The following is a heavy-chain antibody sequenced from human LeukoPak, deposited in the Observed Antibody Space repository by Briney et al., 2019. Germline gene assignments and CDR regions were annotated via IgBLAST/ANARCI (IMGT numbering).Heavy chain of an antibody. Sequence: PQTLSLTCTVSGDSISSGGYYWSWIRQYPGKGLEWIGNMYYSESTYYNPSLKSRVTISLDTSKNQFSLKLTSVTAADTAVYYCARGILVAGYFDYWGQGTLVTVSS. V-gene: IGHV4-31*03. CDR3: ARGILVAGYFDY. J-gene: IGHJ4*02. CDR2: MYYSEST. D-gene: IGHD6-19*01. CDR1: GDSISSGGYY.